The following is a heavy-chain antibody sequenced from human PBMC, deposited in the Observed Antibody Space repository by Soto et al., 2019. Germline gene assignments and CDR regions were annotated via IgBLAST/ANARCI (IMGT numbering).Heavy chain of an antibody. V-gene: IGHV4-39*01. CDR3: ARGSTTEKVDS. Sequence: PSETLSLTCTVSGGSISSSSYYWGWIRQPPGKGLEWIGSIYYSGSTYYNPSLKSRVTISVDTSKNQFSLKLSSVTAADTAMYYCARGSTTEKVDSWGQGILVTVSS. J-gene: IGHJ4*02. CDR1: GGSISSSSYY. CDR2: IYYSGST.